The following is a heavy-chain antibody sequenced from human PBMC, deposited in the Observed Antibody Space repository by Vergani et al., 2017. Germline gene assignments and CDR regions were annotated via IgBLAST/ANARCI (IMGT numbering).Heavy chain of an antibody. CDR3: ASWAAMRYYYYMDV. J-gene: IGHJ6*03. CDR1: GFTFSRYS. Sequence: VQLVESGGGLVKPGRSLRLSCAASGFTFSRYSMNWVRQAPGKGLEWVSFISSSSSYIYYADSVKGRFTISRDNAKNSLYLQMNSLRAEDTAVYYCASWAAMRYYYYMDVWGKGSTVTVSS. CDR2: ISSSSSYI. V-gene: IGHV3-21*01. D-gene: IGHD5-18*01.